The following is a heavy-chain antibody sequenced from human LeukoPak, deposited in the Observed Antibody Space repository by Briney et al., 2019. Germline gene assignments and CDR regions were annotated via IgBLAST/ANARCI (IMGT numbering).Heavy chain of an antibody. Sequence: GGSLRLSCAASGFTFSSYAMSWVRQAPGKGLEWVSTISDSDDSTYYADSVKGRFTISRDNSKNTLYLQMNSLRAEDTAVYYCAKDQERWLQLIFDYWGQGTLVTVSS. CDR2: ISDSDDST. CDR1: GFTFSSYA. V-gene: IGHV3-23*01. J-gene: IGHJ4*02. CDR3: AKDQERWLQLIFDY. D-gene: IGHD5-24*01.